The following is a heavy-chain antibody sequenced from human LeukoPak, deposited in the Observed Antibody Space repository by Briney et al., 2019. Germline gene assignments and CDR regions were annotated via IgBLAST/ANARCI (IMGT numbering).Heavy chain of an antibody. V-gene: IGHV4-34*01. D-gene: IGHD1-1*01. CDR3: ARPRGTTYNWFDP. Sequence: PSETLSLTCGVYGGSLSGYYWSWIRQPPGKGLEWIGEINHSGSTNYNPSLKSRVTISVATSKKQFSLKLNSVTAADTAVYYCARPRGTTYNWFDPWGQGTQVTVSS. CDR1: GGSLSGYY. CDR2: INHSGST. J-gene: IGHJ5*02.